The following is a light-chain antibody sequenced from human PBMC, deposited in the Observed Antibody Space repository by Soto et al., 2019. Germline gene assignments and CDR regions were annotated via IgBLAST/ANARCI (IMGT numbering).Light chain of an antibody. CDR3: QLYNSYSTWT. V-gene: IGKV1-5*01. Sequence: DIQMTQSPSTLSASVGDRVTITCRASQSISSWLAWYQQKPGKAPKLLIYDASSLESGVPSRFSGRGSGTELTLTISRLQPDDFATYYCQLYNSYSTWTFGQGTKVEIK. J-gene: IGKJ1*01. CDR1: QSISSW. CDR2: DAS.